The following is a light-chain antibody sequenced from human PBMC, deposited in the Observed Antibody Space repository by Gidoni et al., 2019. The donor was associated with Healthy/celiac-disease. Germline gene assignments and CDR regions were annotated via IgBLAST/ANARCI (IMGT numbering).Light chain of an antibody. Sequence: IVMTQSPATLSVSPGERATLSCRASQSVSSNLAWYQQKPGQAPRLLIYGASTRATGIPARFSGSGSGTEFTLTISSLQSEDLAVYYCQQYNNWPPTCGQGTKVEIK. CDR2: GAS. J-gene: IGKJ1*01. CDR3: QQYNNWPPT. CDR1: QSVSSN. V-gene: IGKV3-15*01.